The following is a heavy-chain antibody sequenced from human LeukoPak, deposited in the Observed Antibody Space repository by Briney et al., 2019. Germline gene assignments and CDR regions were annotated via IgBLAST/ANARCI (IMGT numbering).Heavy chain of an antibody. CDR2: INHSGST. J-gene: IGHJ6*02. D-gene: IGHD3-16*02. CDR1: GGSFSGYY. CDR3: ARDHPQIWGSYRTLYYYYGMDV. V-gene: IGHV4-34*01. Sequence: RPSETLSLTCAVYGGSFSGYYWSWIRQPPGKGLEWIGEINHSGSTNYNPSLKSRVTISVDTSKNQFSLKLSSVTAADTAVYYCARDHPQIWGSYRTLYYYYGMDVWGQGTTVTVSS.